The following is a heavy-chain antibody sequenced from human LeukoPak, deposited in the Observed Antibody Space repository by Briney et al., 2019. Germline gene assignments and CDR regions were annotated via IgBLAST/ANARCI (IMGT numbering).Heavy chain of an antibody. CDR3: ARSGKIYFDWLLDY. D-gene: IGHD3-9*01. CDR1: GFTFSDYY. CDR2: IGRSGTTI. V-gene: IGHV3-11*04. J-gene: IGHJ4*02. Sequence: PGGSLRLSCAASGFTFSDYYMSWIRQAPGKGLEWVSYIGRSGTTIHYADSVKGRFTISWDNAKKSVYLQMNSLRAEDTAVYYCARSGKIYFDWLLDYWGQGTLVTVSS.